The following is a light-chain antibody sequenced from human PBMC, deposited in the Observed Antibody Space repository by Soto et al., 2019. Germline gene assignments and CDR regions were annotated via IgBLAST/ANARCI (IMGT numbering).Light chain of an antibody. V-gene: IGLV2-14*01. CDR3: SSFTSNNALV. Sequence: QSALTQPASVSGSPGQSITISCTGTSSDVGGYNHVSWYQQHPGKAPKLLIYEVGNRPSGVSNRLSGSKSGNTASLTISGLQAEDEADYYCSSFTSNNALVFGTGTKLTVL. CDR1: SSDVGGYNH. CDR2: EVG. J-gene: IGLJ1*01.